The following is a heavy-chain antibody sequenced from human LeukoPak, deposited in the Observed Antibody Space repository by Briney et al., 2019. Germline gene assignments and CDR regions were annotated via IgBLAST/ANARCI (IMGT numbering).Heavy chain of an antibody. J-gene: IGHJ6*03. Sequence: ASVQVSCKASGYTFTCYYMHWVRQAPGQGLEWMGWINPNSGGTNYAQKFRGRVTITRNTSISTAYMELSSLRSEDTAVYYCARGPGYQLLYYYYYMDVWGKGTTVTVSS. V-gene: IGHV1-2*02. CDR3: ARGPGYQLLYYYYYMDV. CDR2: INPNSGGT. CDR1: GYTFTCYY. D-gene: IGHD2-2*01.